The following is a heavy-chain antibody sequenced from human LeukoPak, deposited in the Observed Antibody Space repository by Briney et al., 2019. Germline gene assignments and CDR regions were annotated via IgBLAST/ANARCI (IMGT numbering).Heavy chain of an antibody. CDR1: TFTFSTYW. D-gene: IGHD3-10*01. V-gene: IGHV3-74*01. CDR3: ATGSGIDYVT. J-gene: IGHJ5*02. Sequence: GGSLRLSCEASTFTFSTYWMHWVRQVPGKGLVWVSYINVDGSSSNYADSVKVRLTISRDNAKNTLYLQMKSLIATDTDVYVTATGSGIDYVTWGQGALVTVSS. CDR2: INVDGSSS.